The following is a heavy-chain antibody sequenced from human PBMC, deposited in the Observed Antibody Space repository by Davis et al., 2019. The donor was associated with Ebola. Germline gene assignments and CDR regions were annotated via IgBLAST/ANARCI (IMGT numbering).Heavy chain of an antibody. Sequence: GESLKISCAASGFTFSGSAMHWVRQASGKGLEWVGRIRSKANSYATAYAASVKGRFTISRDDSKNTAYLQMNSLRAEDTAVYYCAKGDVVVIAIRGYGMDVWGQGTTVTVSS. J-gene: IGHJ6*02. CDR2: IRSKANSYAT. D-gene: IGHD2-21*01. V-gene: IGHV3-73*01. CDR3: AKGDVVVIAIRGYGMDV. CDR1: GFTFSGSA.